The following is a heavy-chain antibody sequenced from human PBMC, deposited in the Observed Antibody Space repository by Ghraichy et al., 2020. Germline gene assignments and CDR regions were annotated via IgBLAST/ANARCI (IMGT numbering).Heavy chain of an antibody. V-gene: IGHV3-11*01. J-gene: IGHJ4*02. CDR2: ISNSAART. D-gene: IGHD6-6*01. CDR3: VRSQLGVGDSFDF. Sequence: GESLRLSCAVSGFTFSDYYMNWIRQAPGKGLQWVSYISNSAARTYYADSVKGRFTVSRDNANNLMYLQMNSLGAEDTAVYYCVRSQLGVGDSFDFWGQGTLVTVSS. CDR1: GFTFSDYY.